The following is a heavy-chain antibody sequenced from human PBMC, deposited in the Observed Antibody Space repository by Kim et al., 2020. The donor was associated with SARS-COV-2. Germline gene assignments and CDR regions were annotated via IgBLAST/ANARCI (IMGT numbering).Heavy chain of an antibody. D-gene: IGHD1-1*01. CDR1: GFTLSSFV. CDR2: IPNEGRIA. CDR3: AREGEDWINSYFDY. J-gene: IGHJ4*02. V-gene: IGHV3-30*04. Sequence: GGSLRLSCAASGFTLSSFVMNWVRQAPGKGLEWVAIIPNEGRIADNIDSVKGRFTISRDNSKNTLYLQLNSLRPEDTAVYYCAREGEDWINSYFDYLGQG.